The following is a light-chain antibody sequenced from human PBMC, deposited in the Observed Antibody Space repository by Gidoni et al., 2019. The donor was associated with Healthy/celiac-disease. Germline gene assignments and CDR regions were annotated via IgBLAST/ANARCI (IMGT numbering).Light chain of an antibody. V-gene: IGKV2-28*01. J-gene: IGKJ3*01. CDR2: LGS. CDR3: MQALQTPLFT. CDR1: QSLLHSNGYNY. Sequence: DIVMTQSPLSLPVTPGEPASISCRSSQSLLHSNGYNYLDWYLQKPGQSPKLLIYLGSNRASGVPDRFSGSGSGTDFTLKISRVEAEDVGVYYCMQALQTPLFTFGPXDQSGYQT.